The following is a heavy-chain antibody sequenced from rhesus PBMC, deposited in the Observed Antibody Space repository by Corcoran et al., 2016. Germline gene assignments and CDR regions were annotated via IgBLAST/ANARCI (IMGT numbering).Heavy chain of an antibody. CDR3: TTPRESGNFNDYGLAS. CDR2: IRSKANNYET. CDR1: GFTFSISA. D-gene: IGHD1-44*01. J-gene: IGHJ6*01. V-gene: IGHV3-118*01. Sequence: EVQLVESGGGLVQPGGSLRLSCAASGFTFSISALNWVRQASGKGLEGGGRIRSKANNYETGYAASVKGRFTISRDDSNNMAYLQMNNLKTEDTAVYYCTTPRESGNFNDYGLASWGQGVVVTVSS.